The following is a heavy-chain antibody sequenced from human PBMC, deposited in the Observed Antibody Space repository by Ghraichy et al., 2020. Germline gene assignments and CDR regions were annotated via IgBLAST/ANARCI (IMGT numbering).Heavy chain of an antibody. CDR3: ARHPPYYYDSSKKDYYGMDV. J-gene: IGHJ6*02. D-gene: IGHD3-22*01. CDR2: IYYSGST. CDR1: GGSVSSYY. Sequence: SQTLSLTCTVSGGSVSSYYWSWIRQPPGKGLEWIGYIYYSGSTNYNPSLKSRVTISVDTSKNQFSLKLSSVTAADTAVYYCARHPPYYYDSSKKDYYGMDVWGQGTTVTVSS. V-gene: IGHV4-59*08.